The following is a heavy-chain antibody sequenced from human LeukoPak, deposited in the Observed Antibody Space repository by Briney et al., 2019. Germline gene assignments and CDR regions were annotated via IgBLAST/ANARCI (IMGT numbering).Heavy chain of an antibody. CDR1: GFTFSSYS. CDR2: ISSSSSYI. CDR3: ARDCDRSDGHCDSSGD. J-gene: IGHJ4*02. D-gene: IGHD3-22*01. Sequence: GGSLRLSCAASGFTFSSYSMNWVRQAPGKGLEWVSSISSSSSYIYYADSVKGRFTISRDNAKNSLYLQMNSLRAEDTAVYYCARDCDRSDGHCDSSGDWGQGTLVTVSS. V-gene: IGHV3-21*01.